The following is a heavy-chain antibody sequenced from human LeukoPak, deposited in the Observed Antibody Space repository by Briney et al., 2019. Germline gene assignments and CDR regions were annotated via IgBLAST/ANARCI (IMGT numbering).Heavy chain of an antibody. CDR2: IYYSGST. CDR1: GGSISSYY. D-gene: IGHD6-13*01. CDR3: ATGLIMAVDGRGEFHY. J-gene: IGHJ4*02. Sequence: SETLSLTCTVSGGSISSYYWSWIRQPPGKGLEWIGYIYYSGSTNYNPSLKSRVTISVDTSKNQFSLKLSSVTAADTAVYYCATGLIMAVDGRGEFHYWGQGTLVTVSS. V-gene: IGHV4-59*01.